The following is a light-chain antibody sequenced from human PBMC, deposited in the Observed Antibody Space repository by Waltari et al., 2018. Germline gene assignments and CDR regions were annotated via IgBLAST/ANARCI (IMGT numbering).Light chain of an antibody. CDR3: QQLNSHPLT. CDR2: AAS. Sequence: IQLTQSPSSLSASVGDRVTITCRASQGISSYLAWYQQKPWKAPKLLIYAASTLQSGVPSRFSGSGSGTDFTLTISSLQPEDFASYYCQQLNSHPLTFGGGTKVEIK. CDR1: QGISSY. V-gene: IGKV1-9*01. J-gene: IGKJ4*01.